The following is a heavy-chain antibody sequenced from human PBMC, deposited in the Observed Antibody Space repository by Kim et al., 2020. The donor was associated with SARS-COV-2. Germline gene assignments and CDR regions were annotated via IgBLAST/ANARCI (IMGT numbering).Heavy chain of an antibody. CDR1: GGSISSGGYY. CDR2: IYYSGST. CDR3: AISLLRLGYYFDY. Sequence: SETLSLTCTVSGGSISSGGYYWSWIRQHPGKGLEWIGYIYYSGSTYYNPSLKSRVTISVDTSKNQFSLKLSSVTAADTAVYYCAISLLRLGYYFDYWGQGTLVTVSS. V-gene: IGHV4-31*03. J-gene: IGHJ4*02. D-gene: IGHD1-26*01.